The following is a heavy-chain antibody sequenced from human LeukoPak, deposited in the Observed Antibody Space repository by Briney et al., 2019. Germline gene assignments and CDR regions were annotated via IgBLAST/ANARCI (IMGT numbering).Heavy chain of an antibody. Sequence: GGSLRLSCAASGFTFSSYGMHWVRQAPGKGLEWVAVIWYDGSNKYYADSVKARFTISRDNSKNTLYLQMNSLRVEDTAVYYCARPPDSGSYHYYFDYWGQGTLVTVSS. V-gene: IGHV3-33*01. CDR3: ARPPDSGSYHYYFDY. CDR1: GFTFSSYG. CDR2: IWYDGSNK. J-gene: IGHJ4*02. D-gene: IGHD1-26*01.